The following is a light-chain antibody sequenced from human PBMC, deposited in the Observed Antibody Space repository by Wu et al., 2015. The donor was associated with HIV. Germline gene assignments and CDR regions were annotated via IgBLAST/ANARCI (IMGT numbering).Light chain of an antibody. CDR1: QSVSSGY. J-gene: IGKJ1*01. Sequence: EIVLTQSPGTLSLSPRERATPSCRASQSVSSGYLAWYQQKPGQAPRLLIYGTSTRVTGIPDRFSGSGSGTDFTLTISRLEPEDFAVYYCQQYGSSRTFGQGTKVEIK. V-gene: IGKV3-20*01. CDR3: QQYGSSRT. CDR2: GTS.